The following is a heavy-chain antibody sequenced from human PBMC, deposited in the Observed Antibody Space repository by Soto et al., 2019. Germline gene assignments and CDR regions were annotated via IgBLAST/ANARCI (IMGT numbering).Heavy chain of an antibody. CDR3: ARGSCSGGSCYPSDC. D-gene: IGHD2-15*01. CDR2: IIPILGIA. V-gene: IGHV1-69*02. J-gene: IGHJ4*02. CDR1: GGTFSSYT. Sequence: QVQLVQSGAEVKKPGSSVKVSCKASGGTFSSYTISWVRQAPGQGLEWRGRIIPILGIANYAQKFQGRVTITADKATSTAYMELSSLRSDDTAVYYCARGSCSGGSCYPSDCWGPGTLVTVSS.